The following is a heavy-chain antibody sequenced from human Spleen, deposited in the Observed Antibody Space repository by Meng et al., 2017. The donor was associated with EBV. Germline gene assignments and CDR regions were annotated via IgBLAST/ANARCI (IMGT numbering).Heavy chain of an antibody. CDR1: GGSFSDYY. D-gene: IGHD3-9*01. CDR3: ARVGSSGWEDF. Sequence: GYLNQWGAGLLKPSETLSLTCAVYGGSFSDYYWSWIRQPPGKGLEWIGEINYRRDTNYSPSLKRRVTISVDTSKKQFSLKLTSVTAADAAMYFCARVGSSGWEDFWGRGTLVTVSS. CDR2: INYRRDT. V-gene: IGHV4-34*01. J-gene: IGHJ4*02.